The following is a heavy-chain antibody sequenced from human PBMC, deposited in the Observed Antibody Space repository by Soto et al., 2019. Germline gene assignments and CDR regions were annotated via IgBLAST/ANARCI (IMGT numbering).Heavy chain of an antibody. CDR3: ARSDYDFWSGYYLVY. CDR1: GGSFRGYY. V-gene: IGHV4-34*01. Sequence: SETLSLTCAFYGGSFRGYYWSWIRQPPGKGLEWIGEINHSGSTNYNPSLKSRVTISVDTSKNQFSLKLSSVTAADTAVYYCARSDYDFWSGYYLVYWGQGTLVTVSS. CDR2: INHSGST. D-gene: IGHD3-3*01. J-gene: IGHJ4*02.